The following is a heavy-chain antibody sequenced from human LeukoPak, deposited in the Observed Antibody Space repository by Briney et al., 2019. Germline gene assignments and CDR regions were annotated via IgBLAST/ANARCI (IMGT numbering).Heavy chain of an antibody. CDR2: IYYSGST. Sequence: SETLSLTCTVSGGSTSSSSYYWGWIRQPPGKGLEWIGSIYYSGSTYYNPSLKSRVTISVDTSKNQFSLKLSSVTAADTAVYYCARSHMATVTIGPNSYYYYGMDVWGQGTTVTVSS. J-gene: IGHJ6*02. CDR3: ARSHMATVTIGPNSYYYYGMDV. CDR1: GGSTSSSSYY. V-gene: IGHV4-39*07. D-gene: IGHD4-17*01.